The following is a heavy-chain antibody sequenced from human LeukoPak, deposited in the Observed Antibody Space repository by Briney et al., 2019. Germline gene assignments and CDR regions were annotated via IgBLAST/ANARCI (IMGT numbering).Heavy chain of an antibody. D-gene: IGHD6-19*01. CDR2: INPSGGST. V-gene: IGHV1-46*01. CDR1: GHTFTSYY. J-gene: IGHJ4*02. Sequence: ASVKVSCKASGHTFTSYYIHWVRQAPGQGLEWMGIINPSGGSTSYAQKFQGRVTMTRDTSTSTVYMELSSLRSEDTAVYYCARDSGWWMFDYWGQGTLVTVSS. CDR3: ARDSGWWMFDY.